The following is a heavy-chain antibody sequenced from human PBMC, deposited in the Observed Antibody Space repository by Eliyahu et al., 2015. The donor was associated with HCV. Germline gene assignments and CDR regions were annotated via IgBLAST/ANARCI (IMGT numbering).Heavy chain of an antibody. CDR2: ISSSSSYT. CDR1: GFTFSXXY. V-gene: IGHV3-11*06. CDR3: ARSTQVDTAMVADYYYYGMDV. J-gene: IGHJ6*02. D-gene: IGHD5-18*01. Sequence: QVQLVESGGGLVKPGGSLRLSCAXSGFTFSXXYXXWXRQAPGKGLEWVSYISSSSSYTNYADSVKGRFTISRDNAKNSLYLQMNSLRAEDTAVYYCARSTQVDTAMVADYYYYGMDVWGQGTTVTVSS.